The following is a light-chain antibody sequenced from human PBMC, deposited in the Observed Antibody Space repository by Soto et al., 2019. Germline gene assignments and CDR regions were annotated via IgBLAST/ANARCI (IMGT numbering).Light chain of an antibody. Sequence: QSVLTQPPSASGAPGQRVTISCSGSRSKIGSQVVQWFQHLPGTAPKLLIQNNSERPSGVPDRFSGSKSGTSASLAISGLQSEDEGDYYCATWDDSLDGPVFGGGTKLTVL. J-gene: IGLJ2*01. V-gene: IGLV1-44*01. CDR1: RSKIGSQV. CDR2: NNS. CDR3: ATWDDSLDGPV.